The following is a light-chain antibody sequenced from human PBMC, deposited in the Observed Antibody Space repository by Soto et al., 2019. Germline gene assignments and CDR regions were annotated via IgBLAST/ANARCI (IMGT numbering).Light chain of an antibody. CDR2: GAS. CDR3: QQYDSSPLT. CDR1: QSVSSSY. V-gene: IGKV3-20*01. Sequence: EIVLTQSPDTLSLSPGERATLSCRASQSVSSSYLAWYQQKPGQAPRLLIYGASSRATGIPDRFSGSGSGTDFTLTISRLEPEDFAVYYCQQYDSSPLTFGGGTKEEIK. J-gene: IGKJ4*01.